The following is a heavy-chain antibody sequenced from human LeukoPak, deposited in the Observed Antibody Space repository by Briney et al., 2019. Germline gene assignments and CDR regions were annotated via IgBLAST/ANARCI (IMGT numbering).Heavy chain of an antibody. Sequence: SETLSLTCAVSGGSITNSQHWWSWARQPPGKGLEWIGGVYHTGTTNSNPSLESRATMSLDKSKNQFSLRLSPVTAADTAVYFCATYCYVEYSAYSFDYWGEGTLVTVSS. CDR1: GGSITNSQHW. CDR3: ATYCYVEYSAYSFDY. V-gene: IGHV4-4*02. D-gene: IGHD2-15*01. CDR2: VYHTGTT. J-gene: IGHJ4*02.